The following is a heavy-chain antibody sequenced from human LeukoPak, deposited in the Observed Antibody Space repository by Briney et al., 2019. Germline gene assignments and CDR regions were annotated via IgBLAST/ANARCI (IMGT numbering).Heavy chain of an antibody. CDR2: IIPILGIA. CDR1: GGTFSSYA. V-gene: IGHV1-69*04. Sequence: SVKVSCKASGGTFSSYAISWVRQAPGQGLEWMGRIIPILGIANYAQRFQGRVTITADKSTSTAYMELSSLRSEDTAVYYCARDLRDSYYYDSSGYYGDYWGQGTLVTVSS. J-gene: IGHJ4*02. D-gene: IGHD3-22*01. CDR3: ARDLRDSYYYDSSGYYGDY.